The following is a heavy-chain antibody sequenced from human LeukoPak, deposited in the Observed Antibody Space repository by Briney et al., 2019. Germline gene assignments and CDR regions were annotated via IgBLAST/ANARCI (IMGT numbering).Heavy chain of an antibody. D-gene: IGHD6-19*01. V-gene: IGHV3-30*18. CDR3: AKVAGIAVAGRRGYFDY. CDR1: GFTFSGYG. J-gene: IGHJ4*02. Sequence: GGSLRLSCAASGFTFSGYGMHWVRQAPGKGLEWVAVISYDGSNKYYADSVKGRFTISRDNSKNTLYLQMNSLRAEDTAVYYCAKVAGIAVAGRRGYFDYWGQGTLVTVSS. CDR2: ISYDGSNK.